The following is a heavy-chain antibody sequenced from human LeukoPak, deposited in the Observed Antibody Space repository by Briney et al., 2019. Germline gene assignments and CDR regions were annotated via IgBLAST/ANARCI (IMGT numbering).Heavy chain of an antibody. CDR1: VGTLCIYA. CDR2: IIPIFGTA. J-gene: IGHJ5*02. Sequence: ASVKDSCKPPVGTLCIYAISWVRHAPGQGLEWMGRIIPIFGTANYAQKFQGRVTITADESTSTAYMELSSLRSEDTAVYYCAWGDYVSSLGFDPWGQGTLVTVSS. D-gene: IGHD3-16*01. CDR3: AWGDYVSSLGFDP. V-gene: IGHV1-69*13.